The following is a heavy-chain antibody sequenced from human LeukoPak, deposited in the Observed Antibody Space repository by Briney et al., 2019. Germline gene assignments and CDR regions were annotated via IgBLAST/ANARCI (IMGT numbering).Heavy chain of an antibody. CDR3: AKDPVSYLLKYFDY. CDR2: ISTSSTYI. D-gene: IGHD1-26*01. CDR1: GFTFSSYS. J-gene: IGHJ4*02. Sequence: PGGSLRLSCVASGFTFSSYSMNWVRQTPGEGLESVSSISTSSTYIYYADSVRGRFTISRDNAKNSLYLQMNSLRAEDTAVYYCAKDPVSYLLKYFDYWGQGTLVTVSS. V-gene: IGHV3-21*01.